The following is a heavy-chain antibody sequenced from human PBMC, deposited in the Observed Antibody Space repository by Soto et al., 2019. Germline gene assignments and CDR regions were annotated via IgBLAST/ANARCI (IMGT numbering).Heavy chain of an antibody. CDR1: GGTFSSYA. V-gene: IGHV1-69*01. D-gene: IGHD1-26*01. J-gene: IGHJ6*02. CDR2: IIPIFGTA. CDR3: ARSRSGSDYYGRDV. Sequence: QVQLVQSGAEVKKPGSSVKVSCKASGGTFSSYAISWVRQAPGQGLEWMGGIIPIFGTANYAQKFQGRVTITAHESTSTADRELSSLRSEDAAVYYCARSRSGSDYYGRDVWGQGTTVTVSS.